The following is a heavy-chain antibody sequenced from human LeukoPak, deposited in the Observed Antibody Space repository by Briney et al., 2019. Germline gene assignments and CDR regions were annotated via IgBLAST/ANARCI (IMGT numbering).Heavy chain of an antibody. CDR1: GFTFSGYW. V-gene: IGHV3-74*01. J-gene: IGHJ4*02. CDR2: INTDGSST. CDR3: ARGRITSSWYYFDY. Sequence: GGSLRLSCAASGFTFSGYWMHWVRQAPGKGLVWVSRINTDGSSTTYADSVKGRFTISRDNAKNTLYLQMNSLRVEDTAVYYCARGRITSSWYYFDYWGQGTPVTVCS. D-gene: IGHD6-13*01.